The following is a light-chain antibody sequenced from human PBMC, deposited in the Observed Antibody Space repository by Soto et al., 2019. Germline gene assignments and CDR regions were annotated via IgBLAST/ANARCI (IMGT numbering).Light chain of an antibody. CDR1: QSISSSF. CDR2: GAS. V-gene: IGKV3D-20*02. CDR3: QQRSNWLT. Sequence: EIVLTQSPGILSLSPGERASLSCGASQSISSSFLAWYQQKPGQAPRLLIYGASSRATGIPDRFSGTGSETDFTLTISSLEPEDFAVYYCQQRSNWLTFGGGTKVDIK. J-gene: IGKJ4*01.